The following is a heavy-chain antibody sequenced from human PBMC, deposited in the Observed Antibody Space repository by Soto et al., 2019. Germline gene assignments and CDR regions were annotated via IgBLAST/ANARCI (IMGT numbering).Heavy chain of an antibody. J-gene: IGHJ6*02. Sequence: GESLKISCNGSGYSFTIYWIGWVRQMPGKGLEWMGIIYPGDSDTRYSPSFQGQVTISADKSISTAYLQWSSLKASDTAMYYCATCRTSCYSNPSYYYYYGMDVRGQGTTVTVSS. CDR1: GYSFTIYW. CDR2: IYPGDSDT. CDR3: ATCRTSCYSNPSYYYYYGMDV. V-gene: IGHV5-51*01. D-gene: IGHD2-2*01.